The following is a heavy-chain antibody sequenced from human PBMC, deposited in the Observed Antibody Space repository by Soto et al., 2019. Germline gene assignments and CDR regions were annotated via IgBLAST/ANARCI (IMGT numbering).Heavy chain of an antibody. CDR3: ARDQLYSSSYLPLDCGMDV. CDR1: GGSLISYA. V-gene: IGHV1-69*06. J-gene: IGHJ6*02. Sequence: WVKVSFKASGGSLISYAIIWVRQAPGQGLEWMGGIIPIFGTANYAQKFQGRVTITADKSTSTAYMELSSLRSEDTAVYYCARDQLYSSSYLPLDCGMDVWGQGTTVTVSS. D-gene: IGHD6-6*01. CDR2: IIPIFGTA.